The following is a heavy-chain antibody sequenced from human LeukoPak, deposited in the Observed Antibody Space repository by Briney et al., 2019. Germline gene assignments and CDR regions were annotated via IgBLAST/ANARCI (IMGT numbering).Heavy chain of an antibody. CDR2: VSYDGGAK. CDR3: ARSLGSGWIHLVEY. D-gene: IGHD6-19*01. CDR1: GFTFNTYA. Sequence: GGSLRLSCAAFGFTFNTYALHWVRQAPGKGLEWVAVVSYDGGAKYYADSVKGRFTISRDNSKNTVDLQMYSLRAEDSAVYYCARSLGSGWIHLVEYWGQGTLVTVS. V-gene: IGHV3-30*03. J-gene: IGHJ4*02.